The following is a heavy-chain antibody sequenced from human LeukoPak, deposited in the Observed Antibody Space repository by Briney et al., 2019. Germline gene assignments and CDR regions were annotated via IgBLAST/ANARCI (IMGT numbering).Heavy chain of an antibody. CDR3: AREVGNSYFDY. Sequence: PRGSLRLSCAASGFTFSSYAMHWVRQAPGKGLEWVAVISSDGSNAFYADSVKGRFTISRDNSKNTLYLQMSSLRAEDTAVYYGAREVGNSYFDYWGQGTLVTVSS. CDR1: GFTFSSYA. V-gene: IGHV3-30*04. CDR2: ISSDGSNA. J-gene: IGHJ4*02. D-gene: IGHD4-23*01.